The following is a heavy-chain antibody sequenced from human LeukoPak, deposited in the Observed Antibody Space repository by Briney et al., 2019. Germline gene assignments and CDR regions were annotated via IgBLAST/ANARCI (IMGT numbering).Heavy chain of an antibody. Sequence: ASVKVSCKVSGYTLTELSMHWVRQAPGKGLEWMGGFDPEDGETIYAQKFQGRVTMTEDTSTSTAYMELRSLRSDDTAVYYCARDTVGYSSSWYVPFDYWGQGTLVTVSS. D-gene: IGHD6-13*01. CDR2: FDPEDGET. CDR1: GYTLTELS. V-gene: IGHV1-24*01. CDR3: ARDTVGYSSSWYVPFDY. J-gene: IGHJ4*02.